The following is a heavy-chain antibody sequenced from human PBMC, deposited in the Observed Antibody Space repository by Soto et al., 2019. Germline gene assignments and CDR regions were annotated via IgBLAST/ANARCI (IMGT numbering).Heavy chain of an antibody. CDR1: GFTFSTHV. Sequence: GALRLSCAASGFTFSTHVTNWVRQAPGQGLEWVSIISDSGDITYYADSVKGRFTISRDNSRNTLYLQMKSLRAEDTAIYYCAMRPPGQDPDLDIWGQGSLVNVSS. CDR2: ISDSGDIT. CDR3: AMRPPGQDPDLDI. V-gene: IGHV3-23*01. J-gene: IGHJ4*02.